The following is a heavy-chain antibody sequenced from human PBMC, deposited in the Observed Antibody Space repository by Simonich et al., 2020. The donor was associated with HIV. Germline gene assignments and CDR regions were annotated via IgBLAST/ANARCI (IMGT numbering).Heavy chain of an antibody. CDR3: VRVDTAMVSAIAY. J-gene: IGHJ4*02. V-gene: IGHV3-30*07. D-gene: IGHD5-18*01. Sequence: QVQLVESGGGVVQPGRSLRLSCAASGFTFSNYAMHWVRQGPGKGLDGVTVISNNGTNKYDASPVKGRFTISRDNSKNTLYLQMNSLRAEDTAVYYCVRVDTAMVSAIAYWGQGTLSPSPQ. CDR1: GFTFSNYA. CDR2: ISNNGTNK.